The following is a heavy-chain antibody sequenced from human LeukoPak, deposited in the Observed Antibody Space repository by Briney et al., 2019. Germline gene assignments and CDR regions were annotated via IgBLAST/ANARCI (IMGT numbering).Heavy chain of an antibody. J-gene: IGHJ6*03. CDR3: ARAAEPTHRDYYYYYMDV. CDR2: ISSSSSYI. V-gene: IGHV3-21*01. D-gene: IGHD6-13*01. CDR1: GFTFSSYS. Sequence: PGRSLRLSCAASGFTFSSYSMNWVRQAPGKGLEWVSSISSSSSYIYYADSVKGRFTISRDNAKNSLYLQMNSLRAEDTAVYYCARAAEPTHRDYYYYYMDVWGKGTTVTVSS.